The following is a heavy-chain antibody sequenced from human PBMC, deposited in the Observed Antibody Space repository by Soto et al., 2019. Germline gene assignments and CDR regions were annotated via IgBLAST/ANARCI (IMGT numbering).Heavy chain of an antibody. D-gene: IGHD3-10*01. V-gene: IGHV4-39*01. J-gene: IGHJ4*02. Sequence: PSETLSLTCTVSGGSISSSSYYWGWIRQPPGKGLEWIGSIYYSGSTYYNPSLKSRVTISVDTSKNQFSLKLSSVTAADTAVYYCARGYYGSYRGRHFDYWGQGTLVTVSS. CDR2: IYYSGST. CDR1: GGSISSSSYY. CDR3: ARGYYGSYRGRHFDY.